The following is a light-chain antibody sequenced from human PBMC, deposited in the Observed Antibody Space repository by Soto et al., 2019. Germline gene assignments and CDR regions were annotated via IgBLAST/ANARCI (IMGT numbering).Light chain of an antibody. V-gene: IGLV1-44*01. Sequence: QSVLSQPPSASGTPGQTVTVSCSGTYSNIGINDVHWYRQLSGTAPQILIYDTSQRATGVPDRFSGSRSGTSASLVISVLQTEDEADYHCAEWDASLNGPAFGGGTKVTVL. CDR2: DTS. CDR1: YSNIGIND. CDR3: AEWDASLNGPA. J-gene: IGLJ2*01.